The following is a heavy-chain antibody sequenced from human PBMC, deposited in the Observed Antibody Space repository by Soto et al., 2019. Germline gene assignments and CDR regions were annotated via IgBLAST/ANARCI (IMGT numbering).Heavy chain of an antibody. D-gene: IGHD2-15*01. J-gene: IGHJ6*02. CDR2: IIPIFGTA. V-gene: IGHV1-69*06. CDR1: GGTFSSYA. Sequence: GASVKVSCKASGGTFSSYAISWVRQAPGQGLEWMGGIIPIFGTANYAQKFQGRVTITADKSTSTAYMELSSLRSEDTAVYYCARGTRTQLSRGWFYYYGMDVWGQGTTVTVS. CDR3: ARGTRTQLSRGWFYYYGMDV.